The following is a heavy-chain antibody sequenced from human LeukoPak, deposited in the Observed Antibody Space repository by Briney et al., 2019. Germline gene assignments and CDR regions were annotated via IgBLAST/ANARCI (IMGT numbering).Heavy chain of an antibody. CDR3: ARDSLSYGMDV. CDR2: IGSSGDP. J-gene: IGHJ6*02. CDR1: GFTFSSYD. Sequence: GGSLRLSCAASGFTFSSYDMHWVRQATGKGLEWVSAIGSSGDPYYPGSVKGRFTISRENAKNSSYLQMNSLRAGDTAVYYCARDSLSYGMDVWGQGTTVPVSS. V-gene: IGHV3-13*05.